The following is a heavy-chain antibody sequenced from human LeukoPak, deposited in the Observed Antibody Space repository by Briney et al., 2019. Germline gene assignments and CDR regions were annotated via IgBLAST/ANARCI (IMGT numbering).Heavy chain of an antibody. J-gene: IGHJ5*02. CDR2: LYSGGQT. CDR1: GFTVTSSY. D-gene: IGHD5-12*01. V-gene: IGHV3-66*02. CDR3: ARARCDTCGYGS. Sequence: GGSLRLSCAASGFTVTSSYMSWVRQAPGKGLEWVAVLYSGGQTYYAGSVRGRFTISRDASKDTLYLQMNSLRAEDTAEYYCARARCDTCGYGSWGQGTLVTVSS.